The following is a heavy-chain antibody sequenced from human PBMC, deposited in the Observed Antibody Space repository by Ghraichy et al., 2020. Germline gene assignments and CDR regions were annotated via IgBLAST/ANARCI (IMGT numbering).Heavy chain of an antibody. V-gene: IGHV3-30*04. D-gene: IGHD6-19*01. CDR3: ATEGAGSAWSSFDS. CDR2: ISIDRSRQ. CDR1: GFTFNRRA. Sequence: GESLRLSCVGSGFTFNRRALHWVRQAPGKGLEWVAVISIDRSRQHYADSVNGRFTISRDKSKNTLSLHMNSLTEDDTAVYFCATEGAGSAWSSFDSWGQGTLVTVSS. J-gene: IGHJ4*02.